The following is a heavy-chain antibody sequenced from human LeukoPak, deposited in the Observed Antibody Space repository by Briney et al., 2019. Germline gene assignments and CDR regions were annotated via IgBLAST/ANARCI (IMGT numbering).Heavy chain of an antibody. D-gene: IGHD3-3*01. CDR1: GYTFTNYY. CDR2: INPNGGST. J-gene: IGHJ4*02. CDR3: ARGEWLLYSYFDY. V-gene: IGHV1-46*01. Sequence: ASVKVSCKASGYTFTNYYIHWVRQAPGQGLEWMGIINPNGGSTSYSQNFQGRVTMTRDTSTSTVYMELSSLRSEDTAVYYCARGEWLLYSYFDYWGQGTLVTVSS.